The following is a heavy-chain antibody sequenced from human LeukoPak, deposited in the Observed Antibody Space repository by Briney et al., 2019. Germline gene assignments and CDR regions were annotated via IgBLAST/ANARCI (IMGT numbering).Heavy chain of an antibody. CDR2: MDYRGTT. V-gene: IGHV4-59*12. J-gene: IGHJ6*03. CDR1: CRYISSNY. Sequence: SDTLSLTCTVSCRYISSNYWSWLRQPPGQRLAGMGYMDYRGTTNYNPSLRSRFTMSVDTSKNQFSLKLSSVTAADTAVYYCARVGGSYSYYYYMDVWGKGTTVTVSS. CDR3: ARVGGSYSYYYYMDV. D-gene: IGHD1-26*01.